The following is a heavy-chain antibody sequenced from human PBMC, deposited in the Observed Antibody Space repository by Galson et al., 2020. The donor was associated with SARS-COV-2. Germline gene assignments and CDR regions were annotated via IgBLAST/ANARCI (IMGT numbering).Heavy chain of an antibody. J-gene: IGHJ4*02. V-gene: IGHV3-23*01. CDR1: GFTFSSYA. D-gene: IGHD3-22*01. Sequence: GESLKISCADSGFTFSSYAMSWVRQAPGKGLEWVSAISGSGGSTYYADSVKGRFTISRDNSKNTLYLQMNSLRAEDTAVYYCASPRQPYYYDSSGMGAFDYWGQGTLVTVSS. CDR3: ASPRQPYYYDSSGMGAFDY. CDR2: ISGSGGST.